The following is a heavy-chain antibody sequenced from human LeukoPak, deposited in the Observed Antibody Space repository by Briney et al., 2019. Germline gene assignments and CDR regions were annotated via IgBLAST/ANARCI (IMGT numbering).Heavy chain of an antibody. CDR1: GGSISNYY. D-gene: IGHD1-26*01. Sequence: PSETLSLTCTVSGGSISNYYWSWTRQPPGKGLEWIGYIYYSGSTYYNPSLRSRVTISVDTSKNQFSLNLNSVTAADTAVYYCARALSGTYGLFQHWGQGTLVTVSS. J-gene: IGHJ1*01. CDR3: ARALSGTYGLFQH. V-gene: IGHV4-59*01. CDR2: IYYSGST.